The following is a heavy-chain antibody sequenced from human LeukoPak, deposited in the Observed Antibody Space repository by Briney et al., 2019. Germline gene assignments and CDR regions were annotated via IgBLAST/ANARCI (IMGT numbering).Heavy chain of an antibody. CDR1: GGSISSYY. D-gene: IGHD6-13*01. CDR3: ATSLTAYSSSYPFDN. J-gene: IGHJ4*02. CDR2: IYTSGST. Sequence: SETLSLTCTVSGGSISSYYWSWIRQPAGKGLEWIGRIYTSGSTNYNPSLKSRVTMSVDTSKNQFSLKLSSVTAADTAVYYCATSLTAYSSSYPFDNWGQGTLVTVSS. V-gene: IGHV4-4*07.